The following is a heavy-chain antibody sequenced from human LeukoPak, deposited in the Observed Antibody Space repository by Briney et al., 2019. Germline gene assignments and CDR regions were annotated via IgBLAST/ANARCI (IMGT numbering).Heavy chain of an antibody. Sequence: GESLKISCKGSGYSFTCYWIGWVRQTPGKGLEWMGIIYPGDSDTRYSPSFQGQVTISADKSISTAYLQWSSLKASDTAMYYCARQEQQLVYAFDIWGQGTMVTVSS. D-gene: IGHD6-13*01. V-gene: IGHV5-51*01. J-gene: IGHJ3*02. CDR2: IYPGDSDT. CDR1: GYSFTCYW. CDR3: ARQEQQLVYAFDI.